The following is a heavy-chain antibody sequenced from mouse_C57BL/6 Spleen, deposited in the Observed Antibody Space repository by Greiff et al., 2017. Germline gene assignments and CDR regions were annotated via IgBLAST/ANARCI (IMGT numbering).Heavy chain of an antibody. J-gene: IGHJ2*01. CDR1: GYTFTSYW. CDR3: ARADYSNYDFDY. D-gene: IGHD2-5*01. Sequence: QVQLQQPGAELVRPGSSVKLSCKASGYTFTSYWMHWVKQRPIQGLECIGNIDPSDSETHYNQKFKDKATLTVDKSSSTAYMQLSSLTSEDSAVYYCARADYSNYDFDYWGQGTTLTVSS. V-gene: IGHV1-52*01. CDR2: IDPSDSET.